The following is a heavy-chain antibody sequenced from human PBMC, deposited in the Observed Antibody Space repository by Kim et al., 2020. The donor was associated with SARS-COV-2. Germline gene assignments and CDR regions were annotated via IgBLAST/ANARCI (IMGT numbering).Heavy chain of an antibody. CDR2: IIPPYGTA. D-gene: IGHD3-22*01. J-gene: IGHJ5*02. V-gene: IGHV1-69*13. Sequence: SVKVSCKASGGTLAEYATSWVRQAPGQGLEWMGGIIPPYGTADYAQRFQGRVTITADESTTTVYLELNRMSTDDTAVYYCARGFYDDSAFFSYFDLWGQGTLVTVSS. CDR3: ARGFYDDSAFFSYFDL. CDR1: GGTLAEYA.